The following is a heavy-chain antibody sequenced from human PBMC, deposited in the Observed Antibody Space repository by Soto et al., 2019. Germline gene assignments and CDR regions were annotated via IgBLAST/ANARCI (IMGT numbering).Heavy chain of an antibody. J-gene: IGHJ6*02. V-gene: IGHV4-31*03. D-gene: IGHD3-22*01. CDR3: ARDLLDSSGYYYYYYGMDV. Sequence: PSETLSLTCTVSGGSISSGGYYWSWIRQHPGKGLEWIGYIYYSGSTYYNPSLKSRVTISVDTSKNQFSLKLSSVTAADTAVYYCARDLLDSSGYYYYYYGMDVWGQGTTVTVSS. CDR1: GGSISSGGYY. CDR2: IYYSGST.